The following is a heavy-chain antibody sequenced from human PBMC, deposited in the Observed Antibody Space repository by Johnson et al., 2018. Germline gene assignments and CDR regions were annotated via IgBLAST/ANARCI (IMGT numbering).Heavy chain of an antibody. J-gene: IGHJ6*02. V-gene: IGHV3-30*18. CDR1: GFTFSSNG. D-gene: IGHD1-1*01. Sequence: QVQLVQYGGGVVQPGRSLRLSCAASGFTFSSNGMHWARQAPGKGLDWVAVISYDGSNEDYADSVKGRFTISRDNYKDTLFLQMNSMRGEDTAVYYCAKGIGERRRSQYYDYYGMDVWGQGTTVTVSS. CDR3: AKGIGERRRSQYYDYYGMDV. CDR2: ISYDGSNE.